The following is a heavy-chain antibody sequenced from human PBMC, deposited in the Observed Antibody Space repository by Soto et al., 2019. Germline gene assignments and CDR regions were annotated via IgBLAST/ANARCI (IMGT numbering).Heavy chain of an antibody. J-gene: IGHJ4*02. CDR2: IDAGGGST. CDR1: GFTLSDLA. D-gene: IGHD6-25*01. V-gene: IGHV3-23*01. Sequence: GSLLLSGPASGFTLSDLAITWVRQAPGKGLEWVSTIDAGGGSTHYADSVKGRFTISRDNSKKTLYLQMNSLRAEDTDVYYCAILKAASGSYWGQGSLVTVSS. CDR3: AILKAASGSY.